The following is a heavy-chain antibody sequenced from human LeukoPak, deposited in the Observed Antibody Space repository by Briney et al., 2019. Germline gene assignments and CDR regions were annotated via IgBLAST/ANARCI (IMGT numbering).Heavy chain of an antibody. CDR1: GFTFSSYE. J-gene: IGHJ5*02. V-gene: IGHV3-48*03. Sequence: GALRLSCAASGFTFSSYEMNWVRQAPGKGLEWVSYISSSGSTIYYADSVKGRFTISRDNSKNTLYLQMNSLRAEDTAVYYCAKDKVFVRSWFDPWGQGTLVTVSS. CDR3: AKDKVFVRSWFDP. D-gene: IGHD3-10*02. CDR2: ISSSGSTI.